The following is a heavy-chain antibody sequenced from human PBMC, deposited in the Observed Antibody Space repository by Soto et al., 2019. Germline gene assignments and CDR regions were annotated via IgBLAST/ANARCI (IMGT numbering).Heavy chain of an antibody. J-gene: IGHJ5*02. CDR3: ASVVPAANWFDP. CDR2: INHSGST. CDR1: GGSFSGYY. D-gene: IGHD2-2*01. Sequence: PSETLSLTCAVYGGSFSGYYWSWIRQPPGKGLEWIGEINHSGSTNYNPSLKSRVTISVDTSKNQFSLKLSSVTAADTAVYYCASVVPAANWFDPWGQGTLVTVSS. V-gene: IGHV4-34*01.